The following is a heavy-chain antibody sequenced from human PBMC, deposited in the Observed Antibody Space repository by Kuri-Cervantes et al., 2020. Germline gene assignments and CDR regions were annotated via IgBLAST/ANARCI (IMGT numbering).Heavy chain of an antibody. D-gene: IGHD3-10*01. V-gene: IGHV3-23*01. CDR1: GFTFDDYT. CDR3: AKDYGSGSYLSDY. J-gene: IGHJ4*02. Sequence: GGSLRLSCAASGFTFDDYTMHWVRQAPGKGLEWVSAISGSGGSTYYADSVKGRFTISRDNSKNTLYLQMNSLTAEDTAVYYCAKDYGSGSYLSDYWGQGTLVTVSS. CDR2: ISGSGGST.